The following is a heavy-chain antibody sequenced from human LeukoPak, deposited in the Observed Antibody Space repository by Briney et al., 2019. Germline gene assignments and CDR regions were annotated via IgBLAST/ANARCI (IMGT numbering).Heavy chain of an antibody. CDR1: VDSVSSNSAA. CDR2: TYYRSKWYN. J-gene: IGHJ6*03. D-gene: IGHD6-19*01. V-gene: IGHV6-1*01. Sequence: SQTLSLTCAISVDSVSSNSAAWNWIRQSPSRGLEWLGRTYYRSKWYNDYAVSVKSRVTINPDTSKNQFSLQLNSVTPEDTAVYYCARGARGIAVAAYYYYMDVWGKGTTVTVSS. CDR3: ARGARGIAVAAYYYYMDV.